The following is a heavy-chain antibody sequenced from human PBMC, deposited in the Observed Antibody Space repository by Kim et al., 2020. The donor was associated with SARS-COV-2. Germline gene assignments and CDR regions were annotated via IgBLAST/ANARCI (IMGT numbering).Heavy chain of an antibody. CDR2: ISSSSSYI. J-gene: IGHJ2*01. Sequence: GGSLRLSCAASGFTFSSYSMNWVRQAPGKGLEWVSSISSSSSYIYYADSVKGRFTISRDNAKNSLYLQMNSLRAEDTAVYYCARDYYGSGSYDTRAVSYWYFDLWGRGTLVTVSS. CDR3: ARDYYGSGSYDTRAVSYWYFDL. V-gene: IGHV3-21*04. D-gene: IGHD3-10*01. CDR1: GFTFSSYS.